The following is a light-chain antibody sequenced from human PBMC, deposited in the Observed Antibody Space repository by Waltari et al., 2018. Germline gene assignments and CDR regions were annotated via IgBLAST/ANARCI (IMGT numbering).Light chain of an antibody. Sequence: SSELTQDPAVSVALGQTVRITCQGDRLRSYYASWYQQKPGQAPVLVIYGKNNRPSGIPDRFSGSSSGNTASLTSTGAQAEDEADYYCNSRDSSGNRVFGGGTKLTVL. CDR1: RLRSYY. V-gene: IGLV3-19*01. CDR2: GKN. CDR3: NSRDSSGNRV. J-gene: IGLJ3*02.